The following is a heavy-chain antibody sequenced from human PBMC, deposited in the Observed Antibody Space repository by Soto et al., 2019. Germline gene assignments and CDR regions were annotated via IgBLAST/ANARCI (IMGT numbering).Heavy chain of an antibody. CDR1: GFTFSSYA. V-gene: IGHV3-23*01. CDR3: AKGFDLYSGSYWGDAFDI. CDR2: ISGSGGST. D-gene: IGHD1-26*01. J-gene: IGHJ3*02. Sequence: GGSLRLSCAASGFTFSSYAMSWVRQAPGKGQEWVSAISGSGGSTYYADSVKGRFTISRDYSKNTLYLQMNSLRAEDTAVYYCAKGFDLYSGSYWGDAFDIWGQGTMVTVSS.